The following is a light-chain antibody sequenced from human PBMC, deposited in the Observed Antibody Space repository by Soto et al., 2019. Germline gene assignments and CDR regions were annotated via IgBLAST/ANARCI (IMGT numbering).Light chain of an antibody. J-gene: IGKJ1*01. CDR3: QHYNTYPWT. CDR2: KAS. Sequence: NQIDQGGSCVSEYVGDRVTLPCRASQSISSWLAWYQQKPGKAPNLLIHKASHLESGVPSRFSGSGSGTEFTLTISSLQPGDFATYYCQHYNTYPWTFGQGTKVDI. V-gene: IGKV1-5*03. CDR1: QSISSW.